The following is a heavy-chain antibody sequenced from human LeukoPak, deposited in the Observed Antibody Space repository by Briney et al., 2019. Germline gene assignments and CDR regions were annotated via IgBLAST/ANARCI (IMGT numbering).Heavy chain of an antibody. CDR2: IIPIFGTA. CDR3: AGVLPATDAFDI. Sequence: GASVKVSCKASGGTFSSYAISWVRQAPGQGLEWMGGIIPIFGTANYAQKFQGRVTITADESTSTAYMELSNLRSEDTAVYYCAGVLPATDAFDIWGQGTMVTVSS. V-gene: IGHV1-69*13. J-gene: IGHJ3*02. D-gene: IGHD2-2*01. CDR1: GGTFSSYA.